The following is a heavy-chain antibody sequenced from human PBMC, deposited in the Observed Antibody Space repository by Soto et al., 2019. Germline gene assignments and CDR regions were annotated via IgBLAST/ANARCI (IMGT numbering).Heavy chain of an antibody. CDR2: INAGNGNT. CDR3: ARGGSSDWLPFDY. Sequence: QVQLVQSGAEVKKPGASVKVSCKASGYTFTSYAIHWVRQAPGQRLEWMGWINAGNGNTKYSQKFQGRVTITRDTAASTAYMELSSLRSEDTAVYYCARGGSSDWLPFDYWGQGTLVTVSS. J-gene: IGHJ4*02. CDR1: GYTFTSYA. D-gene: IGHD6-19*01. V-gene: IGHV1-3*01.